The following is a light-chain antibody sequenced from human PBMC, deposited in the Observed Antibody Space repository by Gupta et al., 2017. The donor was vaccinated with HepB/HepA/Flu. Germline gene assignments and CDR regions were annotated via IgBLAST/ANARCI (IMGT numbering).Light chain of an antibody. V-gene: IGKV2-30*01. Sequence: DVVLTQSPLSLPVTLGQPASISCRSSQSLVYSDGNTYLTWFQQRPGQSPRRLIHKVSDRDSGVPDRFRDSGSGTDFTLKISRVVAEDVAIYYCIGGTHWRLTFGGGTKVEIK. J-gene: IGKJ4*01. CDR2: KVS. CDR3: IGGTHWRLT. CDR1: QSLVYSDGNTY.